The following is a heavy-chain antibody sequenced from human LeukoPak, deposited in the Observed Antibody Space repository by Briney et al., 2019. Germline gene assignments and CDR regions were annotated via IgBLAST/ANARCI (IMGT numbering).Heavy chain of an antibody. CDR1: GFTFSSYA. J-gene: IGHJ4*02. CDR2: ITYDGSNK. CDR3: ASSPAMVSDFDY. D-gene: IGHD5-18*01. V-gene: IGHV3-30-3*01. Sequence: PGGSLRLSCAASGFTFSSYAMHWVRQAPGKGLEWVAVITYDGSNKYYADSVKGRFTISRDNSKNTLYLQMNSLRAEDTAVYYCASSPAMVSDFDYWGQGTLVTVSS.